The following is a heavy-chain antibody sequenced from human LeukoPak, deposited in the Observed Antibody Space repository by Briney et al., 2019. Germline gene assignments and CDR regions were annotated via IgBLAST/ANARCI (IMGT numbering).Heavy chain of an antibody. CDR3: ARGSALTMGIEP. CDR2: INHSGST. CDR1: GGAFSGYF. J-gene: IGHJ5*02. Sequence: SETLSLTCAVYGGAFSGYFWTWIRQPPGKGLEWIGEINHSGSTNCNPSLKSRVTISVDTSKNQFSLNLTSVTAADTATYYCARGSALTMGIEPWGQGTLVTVSS. D-gene: IGHD3-10*01. V-gene: IGHV4-34*01.